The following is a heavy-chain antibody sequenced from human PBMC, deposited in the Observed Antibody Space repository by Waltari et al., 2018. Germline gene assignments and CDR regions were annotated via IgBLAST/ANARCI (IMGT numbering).Heavy chain of an antibody. CDR1: GASISSYY. J-gene: IGHJ4*02. CDR3: VRQGAFWSGPGH. CDR2: IYYSGST. D-gene: IGHD3-3*01. Sequence: QVQLRESGPGLVKPSETLSLTCTVSGASISSYYWSWIRQPPGKGLEWIGHIYYSGSTNYNSSRESRVTMSVDTSKRQISLKLNSLTAADTAVYYSVRQGAFWSGPGHWGQGTLVTVSS. V-gene: IGHV4-59*08.